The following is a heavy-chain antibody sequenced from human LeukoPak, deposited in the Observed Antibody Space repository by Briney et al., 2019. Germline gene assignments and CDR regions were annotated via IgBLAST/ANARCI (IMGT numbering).Heavy chain of an antibody. Sequence: KVSCKASGYTFTGYYMHWVRQMPGKGLEWMGIIYPGDSDTRYSPSFQGQVTISADKSISTAYLQWSSLKASDTAMYYCARRSSLNWFDPWGQGTLVTVSS. J-gene: IGHJ5*02. D-gene: IGHD2-15*01. V-gene: IGHV5-51*01. CDR1: GYTFTGYY. CDR2: IYPGDSDT. CDR3: ARRSSLNWFDP.